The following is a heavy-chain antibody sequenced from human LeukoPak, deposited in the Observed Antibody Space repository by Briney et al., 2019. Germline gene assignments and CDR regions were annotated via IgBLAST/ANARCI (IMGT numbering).Heavy chain of an antibody. D-gene: IGHD3-9*01. CDR2: INTNTGNP. J-gene: IGHJ4*02. V-gene: IGHV7-4-1*02. CDR3: ARLYDILTGPIDY. Sequence: ASVKVSCKPSGYTFTDYYVHWVRQAPGQGLEWMGWINTNTGNPTFAQGFTGRFVFSLDTSASTAYLQINSLRAEDTAVYYCARLYDILTGPIDYWGQGTLVTVSS. CDR1: GYTFTDYY.